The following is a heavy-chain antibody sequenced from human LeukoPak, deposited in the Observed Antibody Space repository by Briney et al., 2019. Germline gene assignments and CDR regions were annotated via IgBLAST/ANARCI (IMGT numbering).Heavy chain of an antibody. V-gene: IGHV4-31*03. CDR2: IYYSGST. J-gene: IGHJ5*02. Sequence: SQTLSLTCTVSGGSISSGGYYWSWIRQHPGKGLEWVGYIYYSGSTNYNPSLKSRVTISVDTSKNQFSLKLSSVTAADTAVYYCARVGHYYDSSGSPINWFDPWGQGTLVTVSS. CDR3: ARVGHYYDSSGSPINWFDP. CDR1: GGSISSGGYY. D-gene: IGHD3-22*01.